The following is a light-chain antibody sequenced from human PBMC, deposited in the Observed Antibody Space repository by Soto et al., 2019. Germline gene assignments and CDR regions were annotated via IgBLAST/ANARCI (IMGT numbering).Light chain of an antibody. J-gene: IGKJ5*01. Sequence: EIVLTQSPATLSLSPGERATLSCRASQSVIRYLAWYQQKPGQAPRLLIYDASHRATGTPARFSGSGSGTDFTLTISSLEPEDFAVYCCQQRSNWPPITFGQGTRLEIK. CDR3: QQRSNWPPIT. CDR2: DAS. CDR1: QSVIRY. V-gene: IGKV3-11*01.